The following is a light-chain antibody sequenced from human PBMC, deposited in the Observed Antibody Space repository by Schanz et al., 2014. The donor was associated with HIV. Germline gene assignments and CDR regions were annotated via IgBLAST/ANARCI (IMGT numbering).Light chain of an antibody. V-gene: IGKV3-20*01. CDR1: QSVGSN. CDR3: QQYGSLPIT. Sequence: EIVLTQSPGTLSLSPGERATLSCRVSQSVGSNIAWYQQRIGQPPRLLIYDTSKRATGIPDRFAGSGSGTDFTLTISRLEPEDFAVFYCQQYGSLPITFGQGTRLEIK. J-gene: IGKJ5*01. CDR2: DTS.